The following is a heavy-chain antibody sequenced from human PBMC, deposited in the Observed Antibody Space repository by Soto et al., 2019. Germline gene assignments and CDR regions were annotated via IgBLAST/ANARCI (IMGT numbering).Heavy chain of an antibody. CDR3: ARARETFAPYYYDSSGYQNNFDY. J-gene: IGHJ4*02. CDR2: IYYSGST. D-gene: IGHD3-22*01. V-gene: IGHV4-31*03. CDR1: GGSISSGGYY. Sequence: PSETLSLTCTVSGGSISSGGYYWSWIRQHPWKGLEWIGYIYYSGSTYYNPSLKSRVTISVDTSKNQFSLKLSSVTAADTAVYYCARARETFAPYYYDSSGYQNNFDYWGQGXLVTVHS.